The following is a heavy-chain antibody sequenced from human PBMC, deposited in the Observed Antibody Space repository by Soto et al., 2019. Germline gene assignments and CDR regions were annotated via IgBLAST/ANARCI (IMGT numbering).Heavy chain of an antibody. D-gene: IGHD3-16*01. Sequence: VHLVQSGAEVRKPGSSVKVSCKTSGGTFSTYTIYWVRQAPGQGLEWMGRSIPLFGTTKYAQNFQDKVTITAEESTSTTYMELSSLRAEDTAVYYCARRLDDRADEGFDVWGEGTAVTVSA. V-gene: IGHV1-69*18. CDR1: GGTFSTYT. CDR3: ARRLDDRADEGFDV. J-gene: IGHJ3*01. CDR2: SIPLFGTT.